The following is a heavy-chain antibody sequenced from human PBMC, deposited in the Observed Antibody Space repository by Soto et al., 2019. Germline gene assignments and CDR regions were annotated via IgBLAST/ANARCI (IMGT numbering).Heavy chain of an antibody. V-gene: IGHV4-30-4*01. CDR1: GASIRSTDYY. CDR3: VRTAREGAVAPHWFDR. Sequence: SETLSLTCTVSGASIRSTDYYWSWVRQAPGKGLEWIGYVYYTGSTYYNPSLMSRLTISVDTSKNQFSLKLTSVTAAETAVYYCVRTAREGAVAPHWFDRWGQGTQVTVSS. J-gene: IGHJ5*02. D-gene: IGHD2-21*02. CDR2: VYYTGST.